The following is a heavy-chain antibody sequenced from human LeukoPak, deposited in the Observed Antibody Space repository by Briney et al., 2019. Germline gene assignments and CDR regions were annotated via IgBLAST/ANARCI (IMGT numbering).Heavy chain of an antibody. CDR2: IYYSGST. CDR1: GGSISSYY. V-gene: IGHV4-59*01. D-gene: IGHD5-18*01. CDR3: ARLGDSGYSYGYGRYYFDY. J-gene: IGHJ4*02. Sequence: SETLSLTCTVSGGSISSYYWSWIRQPPGKGLEWIGYIYYSGSTNYNPSLKRRVTISVDTSKNQFSLKLSSVTAADTAVYYCARLGDSGYSYGYGRYYFDYWGQGTLVTVSS.